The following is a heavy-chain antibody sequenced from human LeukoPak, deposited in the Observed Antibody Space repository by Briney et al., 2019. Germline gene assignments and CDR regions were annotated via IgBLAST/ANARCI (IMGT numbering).Heavy chain of an antibody. J-gene: IGHJ4*02. Sequence: ASVKVSCKASGYTFTSYDINWVRQATGQGLEWMGWMNPNSGNTGYAQKFQGRVTMTRNTSISTAYMELSSLRSDDTAVYYCARVSSGWYFGGDYFDYWGQGTLVTVSS. CDR1: GYTFTSYD. CDR3: ARVSSGWYFGGDYFDY. D-gene: IGHD6-19*01. V-gene: IGHV1-8*01. CDR2: MNPNSGNT.